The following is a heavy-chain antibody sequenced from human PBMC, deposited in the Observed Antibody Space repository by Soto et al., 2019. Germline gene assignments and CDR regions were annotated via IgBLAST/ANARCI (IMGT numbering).Heavy chain of an antibody. CDR3: ARVTYYDSRDQEY. D-gene: IGHD3-22*01. Sequence: QLQLQASGPGLVKPSETLSLTCTVSGDSISSSSYNWGWVRQPTGKGLEWIGSIYYSGSTSYKPSFRSRLTISVDTSKNHFSLNLSSVTASDTAVYYCARVTYYDSRDQEYWGQGTLVTVS. V-gene: IGHV4-39*02. CDR1: GDSISSSSYN. CDR2: IYYSGST. J-gene: IGHJ4*02.